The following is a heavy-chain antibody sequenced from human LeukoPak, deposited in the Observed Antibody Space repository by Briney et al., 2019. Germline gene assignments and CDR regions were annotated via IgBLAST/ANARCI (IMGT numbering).Heavy chain of an antibody. CDR3: ARGPLYGERGGDFDY. Sequence: PSETLSLTCAVYGGSFSSYYWSWIRQPPGKGLEWIGEINHSGSTNYNPSLKSRVTISVDTSKNQFSLKLSSVTAADTAVYYCARGPLYGERGGDFDYWGQGTLVTVSS. D-gene: IGHD4-17*01. V-gene: IGHV4-34*01. J-gene: IGHJ4*02. CDR1: GGSFSSYY. CDR2: INHSGST.